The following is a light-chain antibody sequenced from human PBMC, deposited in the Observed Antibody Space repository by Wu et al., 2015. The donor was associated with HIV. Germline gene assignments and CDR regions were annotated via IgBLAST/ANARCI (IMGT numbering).Light chain of an antibody. CDR3: QQRSNWPLT. CDR1: QSVSKY. J-gene: IGKJ4*01. V-gene: IGKV3-11*01. Sequence: EIVLTQSPATLSLSPGERATLSCRASQSVSKYLAWYQHKPGQAPRLLIYDASNRATGIPARFTGGGSGTDFTLSISSLEPEDFAVYYCQQRSNWPLTFGGGAKVELK. CDR2: DAS.